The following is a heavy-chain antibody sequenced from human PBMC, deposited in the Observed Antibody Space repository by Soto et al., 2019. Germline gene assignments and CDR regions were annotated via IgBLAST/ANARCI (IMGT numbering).Heavy chain of an antibody. Sequence: PSQTLSLTCAISGDSVSSNSAAWNWIRQSPSRGLEWLGRTYYRSKWYNDYAVSVKSRITINPDTSKNQFSLQLNSVTPEDTAVYYCARAELRYSSGWYLFDYWGQGTLVTVSS. D-gene: IGHD6-19*01. CDR2: TYYRSKWYN. CDR3: ARAELRYSSGWYLFDY. V-gene: IGHV6-1*01. CDR1: GDSVSSNSAA. J-gene: IGHJ4*02.